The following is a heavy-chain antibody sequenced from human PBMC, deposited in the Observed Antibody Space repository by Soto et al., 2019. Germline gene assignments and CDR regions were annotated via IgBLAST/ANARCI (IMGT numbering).Heavy chain of an antibody. Sequence: QLQVQESGPGLVKPSETLSLTCTVSGGSIRSTGYYWGWIRQPPGKGLEWIGSIYFSGNTYYNPSLRSRVTISVDTSKNQFSLKLTSMTAADTAVYYWARHGGSKTPLLQPHINWFDPWGQGTLVTVSS. CDR1: GGSIRSTGYY. CDR2: IYFSGNT. J-gene: IGHJ5*02. D-gene: IGHD2-15*01. V-gene: IGHV4-39*01. CDR3: ARHGGSKTPLLQPHINWFDP.